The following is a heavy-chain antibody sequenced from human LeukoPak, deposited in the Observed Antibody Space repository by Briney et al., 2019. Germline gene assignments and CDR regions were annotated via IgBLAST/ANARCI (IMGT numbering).Heavy chain of an antibody. J-gene: IGHJ6*03. CDR1: AYTFTDYY. CDR3: ARVTNYYFIDV. CDR2: INPNTGDT. D-gene: IGHD1-14*01. V-gene: IGHV1-2*02. Sequence: ASVNVSCKPSAYTFTDYYIHWVRQAPGQGVEWIGWINPNTGDTHYAQKTLGRVTMTRDTSVSPAYMELSRLTSDHTAVYYCARVTNYYFIDVGGKGTTVTVS.